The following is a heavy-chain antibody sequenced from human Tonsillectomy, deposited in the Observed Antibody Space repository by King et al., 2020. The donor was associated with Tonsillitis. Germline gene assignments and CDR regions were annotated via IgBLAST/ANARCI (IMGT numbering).Heavy chain of an antibody. CDR3: ARWEITSYFDSSRHYYSYFDY. D-gene: IGHD3-22*01. CDR1: GGSISSGGYY. J-gene: IGHJ4*02. CDR2: IYYTGST. V-gene: IGHV4-31*03. Sequence: QLQESGPGLVKPSQTLSLTCTVSGGSISSGGYYWNWIRQHPGKGLEWSGYIYYTGSTYYNPSLKSRVTVSVDMSKNQFSLRLSSVTAADTAVYYCARWEITSYFDSSRHYYSYFDYWGQGTLVTVSS.